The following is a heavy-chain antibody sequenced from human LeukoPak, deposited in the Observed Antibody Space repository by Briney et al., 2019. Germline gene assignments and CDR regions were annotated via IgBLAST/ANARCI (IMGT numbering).Heavy chain of an antibody. V-gene: IGHV1-18*01. D-gene: IGHD6-19*01. J-gene: IGHJ4*02. Sequence: ASVKVSCKASGYTFTSYGISWVRQAPGQGLEWMGWISAYNGNTNYAQKLQGRVTMTTDTSTSTAYMELRSLRSDDTAVYYCARDPAVTLERFSSGWVDWGQGTLVTVSS. CDR1: GYTFTSYG. CDR3: ARDPAVTLERFSSGWVD. CDR2: ISAYNGNT.